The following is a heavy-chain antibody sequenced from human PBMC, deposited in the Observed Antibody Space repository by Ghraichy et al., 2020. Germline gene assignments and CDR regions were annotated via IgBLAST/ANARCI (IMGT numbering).Heavy chain of an antibody. CDR2: LHHSGST. CDR3: ARPGITGTTSPFDY. Sequence: TLSLTCTVSGGSISSYFWSWIRQPPGKGLEWIGDLHHSGSTNYNPSLKSRVTISIDTTKNQFSLKLRSVTAADTAMYYCARPGITGTTSPFDYWGQGTLVTVSS. D-gene: IGHD1-20*01. CDR1: GGSISSYF. V-gene: IGHV4-59*08. J-gene: IGHJ4*02.